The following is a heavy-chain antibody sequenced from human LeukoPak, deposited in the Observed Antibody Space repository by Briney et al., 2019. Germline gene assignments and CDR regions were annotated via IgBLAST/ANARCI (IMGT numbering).Heavy chain of an antibody. Sequence: GGSLRLSCAASGFTFTNYIMHWVRQAPGKGLEWVAVISNDESIKYYADSVRGRFTISRDNSKNTLYLQMNSLRAKDTAVYYCARDQSSRGPFDYWGQGTLVTVSS. CDR3: ARDQSSRGPFDY. CDR1: GFTFTNYI. D-gene: IGHD3-10*01. J-gene: IGHJ4*02. CDR2: ISNDESIK. V-gene: IGHV3-30-3*01.